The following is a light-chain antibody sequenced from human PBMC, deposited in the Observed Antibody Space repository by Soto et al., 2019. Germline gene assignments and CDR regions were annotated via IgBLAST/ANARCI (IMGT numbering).Light chain of an antibody. CDR1: QSVSSSY. J-gene: IGKJ1*01. Sequence: EIVLPQSPGPLSLSPGERATLSCRASQSVSSSYLAWYQQKPGQAPRLLIYGASSRATGIPDRFSGSGSGTDFTLTISRLEPEDFAVYYCQQYGSSRTFGQGTKVDIK. V-gene: IGKV3-20*01. CDR2: GAS. CDR3: QQYGSSRT.